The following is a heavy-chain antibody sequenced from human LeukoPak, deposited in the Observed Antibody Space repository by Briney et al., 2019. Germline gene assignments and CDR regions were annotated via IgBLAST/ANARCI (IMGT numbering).Heavy chain of an antibody. CDR1: GFTFGDYA. CDR3: TRVGLRQPY. J-gene: IGHJ4*02. CDR2: IRSKAYGGTT. V-gene: IGHV3-49*04. Sequence: PGRSLRLSCTASGFTFGDYAMSWVRQVPGKGLEWVGFIRSKAYGGTTEYAASVKGRFTISRDDSKSIAYLQMNSLKTEDTAVYYCTRVGLRQPYWGQGTLVTVSS. D-gene: IGHD3-10*01.